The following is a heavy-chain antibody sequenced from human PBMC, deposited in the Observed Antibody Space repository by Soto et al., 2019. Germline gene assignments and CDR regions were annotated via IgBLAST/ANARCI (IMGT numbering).Heavy chain of an antibody. CDR3: ARWAVYCSGGSCYSGGYKWFDP. CDR2: INHSGST. Sequence: SETLSLTCAVYGGSFSGYYWSWIRQPPGKGLEWIGEINHSGSTNYNPSLKSRVTISVDTSKNQFSLKLSSVTAADTAVYYCARWAVYCSGGSCYSGGYKWFDPWGQGTLVTVSS. CDR1: GGSFSGYY. J-gene: IGHJ5*02. V-gene: IGHV4-34*01. D-gene: IGHD2-15*01.